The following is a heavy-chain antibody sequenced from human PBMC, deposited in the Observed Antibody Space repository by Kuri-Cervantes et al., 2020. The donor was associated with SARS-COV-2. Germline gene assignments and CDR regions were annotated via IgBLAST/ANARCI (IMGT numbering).Heavy chain of an antibody. CDR2: IRYDGSNK. J-gene: IGHJ6*03. CDR3: AKVAIWSGYYDYYYYIDV. Sequence: GESLKISCAASGFTFSSYGMHWVRQAPGKGLEWVAFIRYDGSNKYYADSVKGRFTISRDNSKNTLYLQMNSLRAEDTAVYYCAKVAIWSGYYDYYYYIDVWGKGTTVTVSS. CDR1: GFTFSSYG. D-gene: IGHD3-3*01. V-gene: IGHV3-30*02.